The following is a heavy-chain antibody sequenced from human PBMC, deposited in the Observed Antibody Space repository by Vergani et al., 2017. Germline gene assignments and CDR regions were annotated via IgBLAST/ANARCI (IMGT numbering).Heavy chain of an antibody. V-gene: IGHV1-2*02. J-gene: IGHJ5*02. Sequence: QVHLVQSGAEVKKPGASVKVSCKASGHTFTDYYTHWVRQAPGQGLEWMGWINPNSGDTNYAKKFQGRVTMTRDTSISTAYMELSGLTSDDTAVYYCARASRPIVRNVVVIPAALDPWGHGTLVTVSS. CDR3: ARASRPIVRNVVVIPAALDP. CDR2: INPNSGDT. D-gene: IGHD2-2*01. CDR1: GHTFTDYY.